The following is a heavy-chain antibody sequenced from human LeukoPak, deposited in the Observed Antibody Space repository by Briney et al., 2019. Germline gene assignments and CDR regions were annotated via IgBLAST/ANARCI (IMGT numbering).Heavy chain of an antibody. CDR3: ARHLIVGTTGAVDY. CDR2: IDPSDSYT. CDR1: GYSFSSYW. V-gene: IGHV5-10-1*01. J-gene: IGHJ4*02. Sequence: GESLRISCKGSGYSFSSYWTTWVRQMPGKGLEWMGRIDPSDSYTNYRPSFQGRVAISADKSINTVFLQLSRLKASDTAIYYCARHLIVGTTGAVDYWGQGTLVTVSS. D-gene: IGHD1-26*01.